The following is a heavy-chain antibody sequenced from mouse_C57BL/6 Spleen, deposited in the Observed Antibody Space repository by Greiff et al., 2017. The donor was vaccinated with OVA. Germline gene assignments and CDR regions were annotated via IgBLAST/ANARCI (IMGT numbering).Heavy chain of an antibody. J-gene: IGHJ1*03. CDR1: GFTFSSYA. Sequence: EVQVVESGGGLVKPGGSLKLSCAASGFTFSSYAMSWVRQTPEKRLEWVATISDGGSYTYYPDNVKGRFTISRDNAKNNLYLQMSHLKSEDTAMYYCARDDRFTTAYFDVWGTGTTVTVSS. D-gene: IGHD1-1*01. CDR3: ARDDRFTTAYFDV. CDR2: ISDGGSYT. V-gene: IGHV5-4*01.